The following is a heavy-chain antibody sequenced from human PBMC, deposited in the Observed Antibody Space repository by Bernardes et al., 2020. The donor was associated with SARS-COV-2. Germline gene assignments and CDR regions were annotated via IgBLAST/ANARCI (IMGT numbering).Heavy chain of an antibody. CDR1: GLTFGSYG. CDR3: AREPSRRADL. D-gene: IGHD2-2*01. V-gene: IGHV3-23*01. Sequence: GGYLSLPCAASGLTFGSYGMSWVRQAPGKGLAWVAYITERSERSIYADSVKGQFTISRDNSRDTLYLQLSNLRAEDTAIYYCAREPSRRADLWGQGTLVTVSS. CDR2: ITERSERS. J-gene: IGHJ5*02.